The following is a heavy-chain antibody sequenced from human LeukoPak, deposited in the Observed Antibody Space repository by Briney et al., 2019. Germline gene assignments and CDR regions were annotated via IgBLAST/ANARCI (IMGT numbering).Heavy chain of an antibody. CDR1: GFTFDDYA. CDR2: ISWNSGSI. CDR3: EKDVPYCGGDCSQYDY. Sequence: GGSLRLSCAASGFTFDDYAMHWVRQAPGKGLEWVSGISWNSGSIGYADSVKGRFTISRDNAKNSLYLQMNSLRAEDTAVYYCEKDVPYCGGDCSQYDYWGQGTLVTVSS. V-gene: IGHV3-9*01. D-gene: IGHD2-21*02. J-gene: IGHJ4*02.